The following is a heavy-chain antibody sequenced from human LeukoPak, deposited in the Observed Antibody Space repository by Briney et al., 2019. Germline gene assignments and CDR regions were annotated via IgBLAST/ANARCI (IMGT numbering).Heavy chain of an antibody. D-gene: IGHD3-22*01. CDR3: YSMIVVEIRVINDY. Sequence: GGSLRLSCAVSGFTVSSNYVSWVRQAPGKGLEWVSVIYSGGRTYYADSVRGRFTISRDNSRNTLYLQMNSLRAEDTAVYYCYSMIVVEIRVINDYWGQGTLVTVSS. J-gene: IGHJ4*02. CDR2: IYSGGRT. V-gene: IGHV3-66*01. CDR1: GFTVSSNY.